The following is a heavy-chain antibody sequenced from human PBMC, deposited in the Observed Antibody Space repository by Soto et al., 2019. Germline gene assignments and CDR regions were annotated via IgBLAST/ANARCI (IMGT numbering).Heavy chain of an antibody. J-gene: IGHJ4*02. D-gene: IGHD1-26*01. CDR3: ARSRNSAVADSFDF. Sequence: GGSLRLSCAASGFTFRNYAIHWVRRAPGKGLEWVAVISRDGSHKYYLDSVKGRFTISRDNSKDTVNLLMNSLRDDDSAMYYCARSRNSAVADSFDFWGQGTLVTVSS. CDR2: ISRDGSHK. CDR1: GFTFRNYA. V-gene: IGHV3-30*04.